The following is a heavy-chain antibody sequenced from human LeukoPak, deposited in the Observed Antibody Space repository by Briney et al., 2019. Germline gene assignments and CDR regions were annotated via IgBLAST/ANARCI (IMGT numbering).Heavy chain of an antibody. D-gene: IGHD6-19*01. Sequence: SETLSLTCTVSGGSISSSSYYWGWIRQPPGKGLEWIGSIYYSGSTYYNPSLKSRATISVDTSKNQFSLKLSPVTAADTAVYYCARFSPKFNSGWYVRDYWGQGTLVTVSS. CDR1: GGSISSSSYY. CDR2: IYYSGST. V-gene: IGHV4-39*01. J-gene: IGHJ4*02. CDR3: ARFSPKFNSGWYVRDY.